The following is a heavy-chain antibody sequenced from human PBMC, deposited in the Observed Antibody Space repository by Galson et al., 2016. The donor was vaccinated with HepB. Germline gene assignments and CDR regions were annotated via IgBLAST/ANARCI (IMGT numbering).Heavy chain of an antibody. CDR1: GFTFGDYP. J-gene: IGHJ4*02. D-gene: IGHD5-12*01. V-gene: IGHV3-49*03. Sequence: SLRLSCAASGFTFGDYPMTWFRQAPGKGLEWVGFIRSKTYYGTAEYAASVEGRFTIPRDDSKRIAYLQMDSPKPEDSDVYYCASGYTNTWYVAGFDYWGQGTLVTVSS. CDR2: IRSKTYYGTA. CDR3: ASGYTNTWYVAGFDY.